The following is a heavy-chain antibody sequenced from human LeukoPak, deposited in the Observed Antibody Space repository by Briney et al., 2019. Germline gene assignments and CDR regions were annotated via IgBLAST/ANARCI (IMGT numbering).Heavy chain of an antibody. CDR1: GFPFSSYA. CDR3: GKPQYYFDSSGSVAYDY. J-gene: IGHJ4*02. D-gene: IGHD3-22*01. Sequence: QTGGSLRLSCAASGFPFSSYAMHWVRQAPGKGLEWVAVVSYDGSKKYYADSVKGRFTISRDNSRNTLYLQLNSLRPEDTAIYYCGKPQYYFDSSGSVAYDYWGQGTLVTVSS. V-gene: IGHV3-30*18. CDR2: VSYDGSKK.